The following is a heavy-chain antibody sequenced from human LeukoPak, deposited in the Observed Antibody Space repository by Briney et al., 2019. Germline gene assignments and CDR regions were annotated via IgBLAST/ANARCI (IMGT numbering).Heavy chain of an antibody. V-gene: IGHV4-39*07. J-gene: IGHJ4*02. CDR2: IYYSGST. CDR1: GGSISSSSYY. Sequence: KPSETLSLTCTVSGGSISSSSYYWGWIRQPPGKGLEWVGSIYYSGSTYYNPSLKSRVTISVDTSKNQFSLKLSSVTAADTAVYYCAAPRSQPPREFDYWGQGTLVTVSS. D-gene: IGHD1-26*01. CDR3: AAPRSQPPREFDY.